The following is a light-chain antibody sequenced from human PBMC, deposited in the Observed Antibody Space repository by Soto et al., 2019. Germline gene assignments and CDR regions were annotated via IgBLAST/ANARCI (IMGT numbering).Light chain of an antibody. CDR1: SGDVGAFNY. J-gene: IGLJ3*02. CDR3: AAWDGSLNGWV. CDR2: DVD. Sequence: QSALTQPRSVSASPGQSVTISCTGTSGDVGAFNYVSWSQQYPGKAPKLIIYDVDQRPSGVPDRFVGSKSGNTATLTISGLQADDEADYYCAAWDGSLNGWVFGGGTKLTVL. V-gene: IGLV2-11*01.